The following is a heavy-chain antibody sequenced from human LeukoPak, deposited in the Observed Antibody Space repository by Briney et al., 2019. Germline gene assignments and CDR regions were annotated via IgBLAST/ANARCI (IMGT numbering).Heavy chain of an antibody. CDR2: IYYSGST. CDR1: GGSISSSSYY. V-gene: IGHV4-39*01. D-gene: IGHD3-10*01. Sequence: SETLSLTCTVSGGSISSSSYYWGWIRQPPGKGLEWIGSIYYSGSTYYNPSLKSRVTISVDTSKNQFSLKLSSVTAADTAVYYCARHAAGGWFGELLGYYYYMDVWGKGTTVTISS. J-gene: IGHJ6*03. CDR3: ARHAAGGWFGELLGYYYYMDV.